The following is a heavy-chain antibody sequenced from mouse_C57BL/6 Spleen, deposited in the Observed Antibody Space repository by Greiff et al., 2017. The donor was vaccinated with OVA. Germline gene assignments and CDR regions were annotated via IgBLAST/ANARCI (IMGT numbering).Heavy chain of an antibody. Sequence: LVESGPELVKPGASVKISCKASGYSFTDYNMNWVKQSNGKSLEWIGVINPNYGTNSYNQKFKGKATLTVDQSSSTAYMLLNSLTSEDAAVYYCARGPNESLYYWGQGTTLTVSS. V-gene: IGHV1-39*01. CDR1: GYSFTDYN. CDR2: INPNYGTN. D-gene: IGHD4-1*01. J-gene: IGHJ2*01. CDR3: ARGPNESLYY.